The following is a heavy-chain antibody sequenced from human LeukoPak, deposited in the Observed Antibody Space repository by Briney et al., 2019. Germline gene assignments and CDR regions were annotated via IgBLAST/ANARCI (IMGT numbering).Heavy chain of an antibody. Sequence: GGSLRLSCAASGFTFSSFEMKWVRQAPGEGLEWVSYISSGGSTIYYADSVKGRFTISRDNAKNSLYLQMNSLRAEDTAVYYCARGVGFSGYVDYWGQGTLVTVSS. CDR2: ISSGGSTI. CDR3: ARGVGFSGYVDY. V-gene: IGHV3-48*03. D-gene: IGHD5-12*01. J-gene: IGHJ4*02. CDR1: GFTFSSFE.